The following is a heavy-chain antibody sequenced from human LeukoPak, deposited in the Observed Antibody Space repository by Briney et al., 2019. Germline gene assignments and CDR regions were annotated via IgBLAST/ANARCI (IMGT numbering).Heavy chain of an antibody. V-gene: IGHV3-53*01. D-gene: IGHD5-18*01. Sequence: GGSLRLSCAASGFTVSSNYMNWLRQAPGKGLEWISVIFTGGSTYYTDSVKGRFTISRDNSKNTLYLQMNSLRAEDTAMYYCARGGRDVDTTMVRYYFDYWGQGTLVTVSS. CDR1: GFTVSSNY. J-gene: IGHJ4*02. CDR3: ARGGRDVDTTMVRYYFDY. CDR2: IFTGGST.